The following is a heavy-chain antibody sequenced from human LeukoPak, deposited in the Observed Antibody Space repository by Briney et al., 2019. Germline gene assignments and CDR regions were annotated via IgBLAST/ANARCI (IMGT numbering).Heavy chain of an antibody. V-gene: IGHV3-48*03. CDR2: ISSSGSTI. D-gene: IGHD6-13*01. CDR1: GFTFSNYE. J-gene: IGHJ4*02. CDR3: ARVGNSSPDY. Sequence: GGSLTLSCAASGFTFSNYEMNWVRQAPGKGLEWVSYISSSGSTIYFADSVKGRFTNSRDNAKNSLYLQMNSLRAEDTAVYYCARVGNSSPDYWGQGTLVTVSS.